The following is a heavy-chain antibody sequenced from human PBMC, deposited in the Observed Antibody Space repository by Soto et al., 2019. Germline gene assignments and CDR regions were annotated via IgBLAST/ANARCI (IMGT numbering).Heavy chain of an antibody. V-gene: IGHV4-31*03. CDR2: IYYSGST. D-gene: IGHD3-3*02. Sequence: NPSETLSLTCTVSGGSISSGGYYWSWIRQHPGKGLEWIGYIYYSGSTYYNPSLKSRVTISVDTSKNQFSLKLSSVTAADTAVYYCASPKIAFYNWFDPWGQGTLVTVSS. CDR1: GGSISSGGYY. J-gene: IGHJ5*02. CDR3: ASPKIAFYNWFDP.